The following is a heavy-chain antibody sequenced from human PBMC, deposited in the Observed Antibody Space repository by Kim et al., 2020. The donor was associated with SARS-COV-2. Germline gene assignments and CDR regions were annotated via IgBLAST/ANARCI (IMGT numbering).Heavy chain of an antibody. CDR2: ISWNSGSI. J-gene: IGHJ4*02. V-gene: IGHV3-9*01. Sequence: GGSLRLSCAASGFTFDDYAMHWVRQAPGKGLEWVSGISWNSGSIGYADSVKGRFTISRDNAKNSLYLQMNSLRAEDTALYYCAKDLSRDGYNVGLDYWGQGTLVTVSS. CDR1: GFTFDDYA. CDR3: AKDLSRDGYNVGLDY. D-gene: IGHD5-12*01.